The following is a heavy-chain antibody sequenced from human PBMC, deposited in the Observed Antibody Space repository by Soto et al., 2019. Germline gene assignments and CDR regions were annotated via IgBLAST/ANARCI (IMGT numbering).Heavy chain of an antibody. CDR3: AGPKPRIYSYGPGGWFDP. CDR1: GGTFSSYA. CDR2: IIPIFGTA. V-gene: IGHV1-69*13. Sequence: SVKVSCKASGGTFSSYAISWVRQAPGQGLEWMGGIIPIFGTANYAQKFQGRVTITADESTSTAYMELSSLRSEDTAVYYCAGPKPRIYSYGPGGWFDPWGQGTLVTVSS. J-gene: IGHJ5*02. D-gene: IGHD5-18*01.